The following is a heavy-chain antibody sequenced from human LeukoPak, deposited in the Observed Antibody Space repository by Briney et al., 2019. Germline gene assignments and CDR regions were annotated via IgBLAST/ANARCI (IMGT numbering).Heavy chain of an antibody. J-gene: IGHJ4*02. D-gene: IGHD3-9*01. CDR3: AKGRKDFDTNLGPFDS. Sequence: ASETLSLICTVSGGSIRNFYWSWIRQPPGKGLEWIGYIYYSGTTKYNPSLKSRVTISVDTSKNQFSLKLNSVTAADTAAYYCAKGRKDFDTNLGPFDSWGQGILVTVSS. CDR2: IYYSGTT. V-gene: IGHV4-59*01. CDR1: GGSIRNFY.